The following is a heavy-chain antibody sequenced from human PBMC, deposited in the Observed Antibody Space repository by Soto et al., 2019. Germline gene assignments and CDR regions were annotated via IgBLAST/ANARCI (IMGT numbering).Heavy chain of an antibody. CDR2: TRYTSKWSY. J-gene: IGHJ5*02. CDR3: VRVDWNDAGS. CDR1: GDSVSSTSAA. D-gene: IGHD1-1*01. V-gene: IGHV6-1*01. Sequence: SQTLSLTCAISGDSVSSTSAAWEWIRPTPSRGFEWLGRTRYTSKWSYEYALSVKGRITISPDTSKNHFSLQLDSVTPEDTAVYYCVRVDWNDAGSWGQGTLATVSS.